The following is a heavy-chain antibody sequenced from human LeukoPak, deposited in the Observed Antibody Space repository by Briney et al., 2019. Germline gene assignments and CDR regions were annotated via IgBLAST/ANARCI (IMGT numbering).Heavy chain of an antibody. CDR2: ISSTSSYI. Sequence: PGGSLRLSCAASGFTFSSYSMNWVRQAPGKGLEWVSSISSTSSYIYYADSVKGRFTISRDNAKNSLYLQMTSLRAEDTAVYYCARGSYTLNYYDSSGSYWYFDPWGRGTLITVSS. CDR3: ARGSYTLNYYDSSGSYWYFDP. J-gene: IGHJ2*01. CDR1: GFTFSSYS. V-gene: IGHV3-21*01. D-gene: IGHD3-22*01.